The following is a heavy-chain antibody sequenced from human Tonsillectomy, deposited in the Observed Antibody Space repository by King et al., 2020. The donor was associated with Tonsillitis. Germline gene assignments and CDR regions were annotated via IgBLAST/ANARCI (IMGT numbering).Heavy chain of an antibody. CDR2: MYHSGST. V-gene: IGHV4-30-2*01. Sequence: LQLQESGSRLVKPSQTLSLTCAVSGGSISSGGYYWSWIRQPPGKGLEWIGYMYHSGSTSYNPSLKSRVTISVDRSKNQFSLKLSSVTAADTAVYYCARAQWLVYFDYWGQGTLVTVSS. CDR3: ARAQWLVYFDY. CDR1: GGSISSGGYY. J-gene: IGHJ4*02. D-gene: IGHD5-12*01.